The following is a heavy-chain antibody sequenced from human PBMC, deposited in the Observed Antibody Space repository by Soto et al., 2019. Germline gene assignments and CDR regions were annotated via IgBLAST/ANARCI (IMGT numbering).Heavy chain of an antibody. J-gene: IGHJ6*02. V-gene: IGHV3-23*01. CDR3: ARHLSGVVVAAAYYYYNGMDV. CDR1: GFTFGSYA. Sequence: GGSLRLSCAASGFTFGSYAMSWVRQAPGKGLEWVSAISGSGGSTYYADSVKGRFTISRDNSENTLYLQMNSLRAEDTAVYYCARHLSGVVVAAAYYYYNGMDVWGQGTTVTVSS. D-gene: IGHD2-15*01. CDR2: ISGSGGST.